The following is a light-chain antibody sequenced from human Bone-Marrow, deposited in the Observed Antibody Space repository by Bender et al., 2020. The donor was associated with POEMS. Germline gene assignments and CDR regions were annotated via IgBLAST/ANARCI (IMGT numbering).Light chain of an antibody. Sequence: QSVLRQPPSVSAAPGQRVTISCSGSISNIGTNFVSWYQQFPGTAPRLLIHDDFRRPSGTPDRCSVSESGTSATLDITGLRTGDEADYYCGTWDSTLKVAIFGGGTRVTVL. V-gene: IGLV1-51*01. CDR2: DDF. CDR1: ISNIGTNF. J-gene: IGLJ2*01. CDR3: GTWDSTLKVAI.